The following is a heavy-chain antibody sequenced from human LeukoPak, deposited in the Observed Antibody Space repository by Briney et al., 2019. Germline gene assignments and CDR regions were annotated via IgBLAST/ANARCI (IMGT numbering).Heavy chain of an antibody. J-gene: IGHJ5*02. CDR2: IYYSGRT. D-gene: IGHD3-22*01. CDR3: ARGITMIVVATFDP. CDR1: GGSISSSSYY. Sequence: SETLSLTCTVSGGSISSSSYYWGWIRQPPGKGLEWIGSIYYSGRTYYNPSLKSRVTISVDTSKNQFSLKLSSVTAADTAVYYCARGITMIVVATFDPWGQGTLVTVSS. V-gene: IGHV4-39*01.